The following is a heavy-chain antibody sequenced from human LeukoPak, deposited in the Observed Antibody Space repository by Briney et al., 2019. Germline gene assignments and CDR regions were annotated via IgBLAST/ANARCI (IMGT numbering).Heavy chain of an antibody. CDR3: ARGRSTREFDY. J-gene: IGHJ4*02. CDR2: ISKSGDNI. CDR1: GFTFSSYN. V-gene: IGHV3-21*01. Sequence: PGGSLRLSCAASGFTFSSYNMNWVRQGPGKGLEWVSSISKSGDNIYYADSVKGRFTISRDNAKNSLYLQMSSLRVEDTAVYYCARGRSTREFDYWGQGSLVTVSS. D-gene: IGHD1-26*01.